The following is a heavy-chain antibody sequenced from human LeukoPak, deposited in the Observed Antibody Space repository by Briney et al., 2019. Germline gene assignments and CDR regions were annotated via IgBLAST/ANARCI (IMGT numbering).Heavy chain of an antibody. CDR3: ARVLFYVWGSYRRNYWYFDL. V-gene: IGHV4-34*01. D-gene: IGHD3-16*02. CDR1: GGSFSGYY. J-gene: IGHJ2*01. Sequence: SSETLSLTCAVYGGSFSGYYWSWIRQPPGKGLECIGEINDSGSTNYNPSLKIRVTISVDTSKNQFSLKLSSVTAADTAVYYCARVLFYVWGSYRRNYWYFDLWGRGTLVTVSS. CDR2: INDSGST.